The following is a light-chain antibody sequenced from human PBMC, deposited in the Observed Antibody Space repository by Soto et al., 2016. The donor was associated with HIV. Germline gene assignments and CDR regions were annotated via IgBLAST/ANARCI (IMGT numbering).Light chain of an antibody. Sequence: DIQMTQSPSTLSASVGDRVTITCRASQSISSWLAWYQQKPGKAPKLLIYQASNLESGVPSRFSGSGSGTEFTLTISSLQPDDFATYYCQQFGNSPYTFGQGTKLEIK. V-gene: IGKV1-5*03. CDR3: QQFGNSPYT. CDR2: QAS. J-gene: IGKJ2*01. CDR1: QSISSW.